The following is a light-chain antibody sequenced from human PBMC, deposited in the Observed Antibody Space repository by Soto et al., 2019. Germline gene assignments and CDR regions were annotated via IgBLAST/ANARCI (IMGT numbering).Light chain of an antibody. CDR1: QSVSSSY. CDR2: GAS. V-gene: IGKV3-20*01. J-gene: IGKJ2*01. CDR3: QQYGSSPPQYT. Sequence: EIVLTQSPGTLSLSPGERATLSCRASQSVSSSYLAWYQQKPGQAPRLLIYGASSRATGIPDRFSGSGSGTDFTLTISRLEPEDFAVYYCQQYGSSPPQYTLAQGP.